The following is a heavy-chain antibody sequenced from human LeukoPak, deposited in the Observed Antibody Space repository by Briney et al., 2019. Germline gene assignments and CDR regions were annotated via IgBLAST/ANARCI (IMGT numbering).Heavy chain of an antibody. CDR3: AKSGGGTTKNKYYFDY. J-gene: IGHJ4*02. Sequence: GGSLRLSCAASGFTFGSPWMHWVRQAPGKGLEWVSSISGSGSSTYYADSVKDRFTISRDSSKNTIYLQMNSLRAEDTAVFYCAKSGGGTTKNKYYFDYWGQGTLVTVSS. D-gene: IGHD3-10*01. CDR2: ISGSGSST. CDR1: GFTFGSPW. V-gene: IGHV3-23*01.